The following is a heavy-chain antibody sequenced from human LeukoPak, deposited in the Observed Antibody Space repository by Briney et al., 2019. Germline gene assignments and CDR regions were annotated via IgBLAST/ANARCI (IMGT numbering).Heavy chain of an antibody. J-gene: IGHJ5*02. CDR2: ISGSGGST. CDR1: GFTFSSYA. D-gene: IGHD2-15*01. Sequence: GGSLRLSCAASGFTFSSYAMSWVRQAPGKGLEWVSAISGSGGSTYYADSVKGRFTISRDNSKNTLYLQMNSLRAEDTAVYYCAKAFYRSGGSCLNWFDPWGQGTLVTVSS. CDR3: AKAFYRSGGSCLNWFDP. V-gene: IGHV3-23*01.